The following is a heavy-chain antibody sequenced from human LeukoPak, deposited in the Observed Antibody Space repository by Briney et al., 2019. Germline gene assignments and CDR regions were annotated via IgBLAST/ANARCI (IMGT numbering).Heavy chain of an antibody. CDR2: LGQDGSER. D-gene: IGHD2-15*01. CDR1: GFNFSSYW. Sequence: GGSLRLSCAASGFNFSSYWMNWVRQAPGKGLEWVANLGQDGSERNYVDSVKGRFTVSRDNAENSLYLQMNSLRDEDTAVYYCAKLLGVVVAATPFDYWGQGTLVTVSS. J-gene: IGHJ4*02. V-gene: IGHV3-7*01. CDR3: AKLLGVVVAATPFDY.